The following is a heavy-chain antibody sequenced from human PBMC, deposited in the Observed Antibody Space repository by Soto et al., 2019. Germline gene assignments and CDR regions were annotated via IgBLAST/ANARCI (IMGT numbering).Heavy chain of an antibody. V-gene: IGHV3-23*01. CDR3: AKDPGTGSITMVRGDFDY. J-gene: IGHJ4*02. D-gene: IGHD3-10*01. CDR1: GFTFSSYA. Sequence: GGSLRLSCAASGFTFSSYAMSWVRQAPGKGLEWVSAISGSGGSTYYADSVKGRFTISRDNSKNTLYLQMNSLRAEDTAVYYCAKDPGTGSITMVRGDFDYWGQGTLVTVSS. CDR2: ISGSGGST.